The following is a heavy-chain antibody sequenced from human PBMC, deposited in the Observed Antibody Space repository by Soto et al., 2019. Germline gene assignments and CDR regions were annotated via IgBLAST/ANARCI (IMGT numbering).Heavy chain of an antibody. CDR2: IIPIFGTE. V-gene: IGHV1-69*13. D-gene: IGHD3-3*01. J-gene: IGHJ3*02. CDR1: GATFSSQA. CDR3: ASITIFGVSPVDI. Sequence: SVKVSCKASGATFSSQAISWVLQAPGQGLEWMGGIIPIFGTENYAEQFQGRVTIPADETTSRAYMELSSLRSEDTAVYYCASITIFGVSPVDIWSQGTMVSVS.